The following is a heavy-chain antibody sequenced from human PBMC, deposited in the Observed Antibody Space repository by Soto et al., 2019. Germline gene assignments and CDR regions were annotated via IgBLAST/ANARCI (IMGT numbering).Heavy chain of an antibody. CDR3: ARSYYYDSSGYYSEGDY. CDR2: LSAYNGNT. Sequence: QVQLVQSGAEVKKPGASVKVSCKASGYTFTSYGISWVRQAPGQGLEWMGWLSAYNGNTNYAQKLQGRVTMTTDTSTSTAYMELRSLRSDDTAVYYCARSYYYDSSGYYSEGDYWGQGTLGTGSS. CDR1: GYTFTSYG. D-gene: IGHD3-22*01. V-gene: IGHV1-18*01. J-gene: IGHJ4*02.